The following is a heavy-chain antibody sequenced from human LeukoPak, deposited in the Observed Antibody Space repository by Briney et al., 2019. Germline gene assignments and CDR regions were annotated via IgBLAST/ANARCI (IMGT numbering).Heavy chain of an antibody. J-gene: IGHJ5*02. D-gene: IGHD3-3*01. CDR3: ARDYYDFWSGYSGVNWFDP. CDR1: GYTFSSYG. Sequence: ASVKVSCKASGYTFSSYGTTWVRQAPGQGLEWMGWISAYNGNTNYAQKLQGRVTMTTDTSTSTAYMELRSLRSDDTAVYYCARDYYDFWSGYSGVNWFDPWGQGTLVTVSS. CDR2: ISAYNGNT. V-gene: IGHV1-18*01.